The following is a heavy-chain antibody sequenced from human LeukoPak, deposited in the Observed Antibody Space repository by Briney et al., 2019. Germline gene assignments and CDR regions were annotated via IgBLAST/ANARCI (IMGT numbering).Heavy chain of an antibody. CDR2: ISGSGGST. Sequence: GGTLKLSCAASGFTFSSFGMSWVRQAPGRGLEWVSAISGSGGSTYYADSVKGRFTISRDNSKNTLYLQMNSLRAEDTAVYYCAKCILTGYYKGYMDVWGKGTTVTISS. CDR1: GFTFSSFG. J-gene: IGHJ6*03. D-gene: IGHD3-9*01. CDR3: AKCILTGYYKGYMDV. V-gene: IGHV3-23*01.